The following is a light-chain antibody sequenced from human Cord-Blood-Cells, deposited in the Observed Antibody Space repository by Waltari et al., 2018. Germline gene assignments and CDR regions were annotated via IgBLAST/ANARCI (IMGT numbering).Light chain of an antibody. V-gene: IGKV1-13*02. CDR3: QQYNRYPLT. CDR1: QVISRD. Sequence: SPPSRSLPFASVEGPVIITCRTKQVISRDLAWYQQKPGKAPKLLIYGASSRDSGVPSRLSGSGSGTEFTLTISSLEPEDCAVYYCQQYNRYPLTFGQGTQVEIK. J-gene: IGKJ2*01. CDR2: GAS.